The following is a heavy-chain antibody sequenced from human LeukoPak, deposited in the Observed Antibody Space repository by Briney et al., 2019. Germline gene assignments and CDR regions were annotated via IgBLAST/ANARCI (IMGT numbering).Heavy chain of an antibody. Sequence: ASVKVSCKASGYTFTGYYIHWVRQAPGQGLEWMGIINASGGSTSSAQNFQGRVAMTRDTSTSTVYMELSSLRSEDTAVYYCTRGLYGGKRAASAFDIWGQGTMVTVS. CDR1: GYTFTGYY. CDR2: INASGGST. D-gene: IGHD4-23*01. J-gene: IGHJ3*02. V-gene: IGHV1-46*01. CDR3: TRGLYGGKRAASAFDI.